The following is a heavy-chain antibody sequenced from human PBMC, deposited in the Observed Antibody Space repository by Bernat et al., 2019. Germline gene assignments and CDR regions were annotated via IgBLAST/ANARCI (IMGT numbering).Heavy chain of an antibody. Sequence: QLQLQESGPVLVKPSETLSLTCTVSGGSISSSSYYWGWIRQPPGKGLEWIGSIYYSGSTYYNASLKSRVTISVDTSKNQFSLKLSSVTAADTAVYYCARQRSSSWYSPFEYWGQGTLVTVSS. J-gene: IGHJ4*02. CDR1: GGSISSSSYY. CDR3: ARQRSSSWYSPFEY. CDR2: IYYSGST. V-gene: IGHV4-39*01. D-gene: IGHD6-13*01.